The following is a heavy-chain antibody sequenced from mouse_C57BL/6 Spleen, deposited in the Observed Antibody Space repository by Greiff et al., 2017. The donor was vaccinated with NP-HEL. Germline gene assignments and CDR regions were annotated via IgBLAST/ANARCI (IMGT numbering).Heavy chain of an antibody. J-gene: IGHJ4*01. D-gene: IGHD2-4*01. CDR1: GYTFTSYW. CDR3: ARRGMDDYDGRYAMDY. CDR2: IYPGSGST. Sequence: VQLQQPGAELVKPGASVKMSCKASGYTFTSYWITWVKQRPGQGLEWIGDIYPGSGSTNYNEKFKSKATLTVDTSSSTAYMQLSSLTSEDSAVYYCARRGMDDYDGRYAMDYWGQGTSVTVSS. V-gene: IGHV1-55*01.